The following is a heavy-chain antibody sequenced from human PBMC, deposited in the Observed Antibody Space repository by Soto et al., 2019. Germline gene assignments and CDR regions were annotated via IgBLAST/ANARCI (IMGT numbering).Heavy chain of an antibody. V-gene: IGHV3-21*01. J-gene: IGHJ4*02. Sequence: GGSLRLSCAASGFTFSSYSMNWVRQAPGKGLEWVSSISSSSSYIYYADSVKGRFTISRDNAKNSLYLQMNSLRAEDTAVYYCARDSIIRPPYYFDYWGQGTLVTVSS. CDR3: ARDSIIRPPYYFDY. CDR2: ISSSSSYI. CDR1: GFTFSSYS.